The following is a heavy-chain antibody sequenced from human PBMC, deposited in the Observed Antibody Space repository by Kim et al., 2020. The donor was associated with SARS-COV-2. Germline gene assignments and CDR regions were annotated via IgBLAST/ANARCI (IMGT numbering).Heavy chain of an antibody. CDR1: GFTFSSYE. V-gene: IGHV3-48*03. CDR2: ISSSGSTI. Sequence: GGSLRLSCAASGFTFSSYEMNWVRQAPGKGLEWVSYISSSGSTIYYADSVKGRFTISRDNAKNSLYLQMNSLRAEDTAVYYCARDTYGDLYEGYGHYFDYWGQGTLVTVSS. D-gene: IGHD4-17*01. J-gene: IGHJ4*02. CDR3: ARDTYGDLYEGYGHYFDY.